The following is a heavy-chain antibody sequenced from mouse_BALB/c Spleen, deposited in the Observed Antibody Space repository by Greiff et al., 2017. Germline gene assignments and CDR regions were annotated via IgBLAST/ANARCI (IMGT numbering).Heavy chain of an antibody. J-gene: IGHJ3*01. CDR1: GFTFSSFG. CDR2: ISSGSSTI. V-gene: IGHV5-17*02. D-gene: IGHD2-1*01. Sequence: EVHLVESGGGLVQPGGSRKLSCAASGFTFSSFGMHWVRQAPEKGLEWVAYISSGSSTIYYADTVKGRFTISRDNPKNTLFLQMTSLRSEDTAMYYCARQEDGNACFAYWGQGTLVTVSA. CDR3: ARQEDGNACFAY.